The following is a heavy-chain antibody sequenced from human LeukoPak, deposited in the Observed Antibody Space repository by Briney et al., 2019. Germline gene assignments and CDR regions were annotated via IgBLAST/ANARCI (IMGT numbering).Heavy chain of an antibody. D-gene: IGHD2-15*01. CDR2: XNEDGSGK. Sequence: XMSWVRQAXGXGXEWVXNXNEDGSGKSYVDSVKGRFTISRDNAKNSLYLQMNSLRAEDTAVYYCARDGRVGATKAFDIWGQGTMVTVSS. J-gene: IGHJ3*02. CDR1: X. CDR3: ARDGRVGATKAFDI. V-gene: IGHV3-7*01.